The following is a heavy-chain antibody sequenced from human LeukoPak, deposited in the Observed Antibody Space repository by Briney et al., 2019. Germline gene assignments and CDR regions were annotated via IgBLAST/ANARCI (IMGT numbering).Heavy chain of an antibody. CDR2: ISSSGSTI. V-gene: IGHV3-11*04. Sequence: GGSPRLSCAASGFTFSDYYMSWIRQAPGKGLEWVSYISSSGSTIYYADSVKGRFIISRDNAKNSLYLQMNSLRAEDTAVYYCAGGRGDYHGYFQHWGQGTLVTVSS. CDR1: GFTFSDYY. J-gene: IGHJ1*01. D-gene: IGHD4-17*01. CDR3: AGGRGDYHGYFQH.